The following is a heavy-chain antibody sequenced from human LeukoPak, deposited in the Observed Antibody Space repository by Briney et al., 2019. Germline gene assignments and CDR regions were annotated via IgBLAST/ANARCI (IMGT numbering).Heavy chain of an antibody. CDR3: ARVKLEQWGYYLDV. CDR1: GFIFSHYS. V-gene: IGHV3-21*04. D-gene: IGHD1/OR15-1a*01. J-gene: IGHJ6*03. CDR2: ISSSTTYI. Sequence: PGGSLRLSCAASGFIFSHYSMHWVRQAPGKGLEWVSSISSSTTYIYYADSVKGRFTISRDNAKNSLYLQMNSLRADDTAVFYCARVKLEQWGYYLDVWGKGTTVTVSS.